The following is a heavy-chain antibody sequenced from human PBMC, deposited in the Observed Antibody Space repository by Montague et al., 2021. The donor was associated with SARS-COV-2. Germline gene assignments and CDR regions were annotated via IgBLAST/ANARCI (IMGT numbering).Heavy chain of an antibody. CDR2: TYYRTRRFD. V-gene: IGHV6-1*01. D-gene: IGHD3-16*01. CDR3: ARGDGLGPYTGYAFDI. Sequence: CAISGDSVADLSGCWEWITPSPSQSLEWLGRTYYRTRRFDHYEVSMKGRISIKADTSKNQFSLQLDSVTPEDTAVYYCARGDGLGPYTGYAFDIWGQGTLVTVSS. J-gene: IGHJ3*02. CDR1: GDSVADLSGC.